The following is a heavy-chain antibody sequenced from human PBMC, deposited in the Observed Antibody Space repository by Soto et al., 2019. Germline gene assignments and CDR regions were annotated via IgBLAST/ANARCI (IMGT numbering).Heavy chain of an antibody. CDR3: ARGYIVVVTAIRGWFDP. Sequence: SETLSLTCAAYGGSFSGYYWSWIRQPPGKGLEWIGEINHSGSTNYNPSLKSRVTISVGTSKNQFSLKLSSVTAADTAVYYCARGYIVVVTAIRGWFDPWGQGTLVTVSS. D-gene: IGHD2-21*02. V-gene: IGHV4-34*01. CDR2: INHSGST. CDR1: GGSFSGYY. J-gene: IGHJ5*02.